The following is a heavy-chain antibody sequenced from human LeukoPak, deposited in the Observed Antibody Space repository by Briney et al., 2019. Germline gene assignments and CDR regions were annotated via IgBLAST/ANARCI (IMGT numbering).Heavy chain of an antibody. CDR1: GGSISSGSYY. J-gene: IGHJ6*03. V-gene: IGHV4-61*02. CDR2: IYTSGST. CDR3: ARATMGNYYYYYYMDV. Sequence: TLSLTCTVSGGSISSGSYYWSWIRQPAGKGLEWIGRIYTSGSTNYNPSLKSRVTISVDTSKNQFSLKLSSVTAADTAVYYCARATMGNYYYYYYMDVWGKGTTVTVSS. D-gene: IGHD3-10*01.